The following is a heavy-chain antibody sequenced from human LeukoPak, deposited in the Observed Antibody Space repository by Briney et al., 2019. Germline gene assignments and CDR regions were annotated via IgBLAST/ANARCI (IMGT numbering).Heavy chain of an antibody. CDR2: INHSGST. V-gene: IGHV4-34*01. Sequence: PSETLSLTCAVHGVSFSGYYWSWIRQPPGKGLEWIGEINHSGSTNYNPSLKSRVTISVDTSKNQFSLKLSSVTAADTAVYYCARAGYYYGSGSYLKYFQHWGQGTLVTVSS. CDR3: ARAGYYYGSGSYLKYFQH. CDR1: GVSFSGYY. J-gene: IGHJ1*01. D-gene: IGHD3-10*01.